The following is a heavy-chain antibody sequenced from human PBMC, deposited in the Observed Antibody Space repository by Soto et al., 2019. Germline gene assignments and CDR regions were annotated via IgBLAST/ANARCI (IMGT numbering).Heavy chain of an antibody. J-gene: IGHJ4*02. CDR2: IYYSGST. CDR1: GGSVSSGSYY. D-gene: IGHD3-3*01. CDR3: AREDYDFWSGYSVY. V-gene: IGHV4-61*01. Sequence: SETLSVTCTVSGGSVSSGSYYWSWIRQPPGKGLEWIGYIYYSGSTNYNPSLKSRVTISVDTSKNQFSLKLSSVTAADTAVYYCAREDYDFWSGYSVYWGQGTLVTVSS.